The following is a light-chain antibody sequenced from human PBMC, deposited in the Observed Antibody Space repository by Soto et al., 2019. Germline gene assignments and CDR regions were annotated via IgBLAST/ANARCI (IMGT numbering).Light chain of an antibody. CDR1: QGISSY. J-gene: IGKJ4*01. CDR3: QKYNSAPLT. CDR2: AAS. Sequence: DIQLTQSPSSLSESVVERVTITFRVSQGISSYLNWYRQKPGKAPELLIYAASTLQSGVPSRFSGSGSGKDFTLTISSLQPEDGATYYCQKYNSAPLTFGGGTMV. V-gene: IGKV1-27*01.